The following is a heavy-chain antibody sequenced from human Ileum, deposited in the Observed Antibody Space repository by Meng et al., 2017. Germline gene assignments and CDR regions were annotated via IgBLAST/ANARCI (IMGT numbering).Heavy chain of an antibody. V-gene: IGHV3-74*01. CDR1: GFTFNSYW. Sequence: GESLKISCAASGFTFNSYWMHWVRQAPGKGLEWVSRIKSDGSRTEYADSVKGRFTISRDNAKNMLYLQMNSLRAEDTSLYYCARGRYASVGFDYWGQGTPVTVSS. CDR3: ARGRYASVGFDY. J-gene: IGHJ4*02. D-gene: IGHD2-2*01. CDR2: IKSDGSRT.